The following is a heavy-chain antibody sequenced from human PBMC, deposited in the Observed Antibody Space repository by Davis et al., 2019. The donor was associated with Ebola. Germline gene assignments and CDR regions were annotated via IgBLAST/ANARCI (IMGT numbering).Heavy chain of an antibody. Sequence: MPSETLSLTCTVSGGSISSYYWSWIRQPPGKGLEWIGYIYYSGSTYYNPSLKSRVTISVDTSKNQFSLKLSSVTAADTAVYYCARGAYSSGWYVFYWGQGTLVTVSS. CDR1: GGSISSYY. CDR3: ARGAYSSGWYVFY. D-gene: IGHD6-19*01. V-gene: IGHV4-59*01. J-gene: IGHJ4*02. CDR2: IYYSGST.